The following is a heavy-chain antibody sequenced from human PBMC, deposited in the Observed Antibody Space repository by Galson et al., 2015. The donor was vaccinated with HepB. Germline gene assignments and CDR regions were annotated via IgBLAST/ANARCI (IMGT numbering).Heavy chain of an antibody. Sequence: SVKVSCKASGYTFLSYAINWVRQAPGQGLEWVGWISVYDGDTKYAQKLQGRVIMTTDTSTSTAYMELRSLRSDDTALYYCARGRIGDCSSTSCPAISYGMDVWGQGTTVTVSS. CDR2: ISVYDGDT. CDR1: GYTFLSYA. D-gene: IGHD2-2*03. CDR3: ARGRIGDCSSTSCPAISYGMDV. V-gene: IGHV1-18*04. J-gene: IGHJ6*02.